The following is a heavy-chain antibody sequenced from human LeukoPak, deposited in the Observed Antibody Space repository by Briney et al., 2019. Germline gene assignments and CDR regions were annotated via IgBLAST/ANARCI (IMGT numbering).Heavy chain of an antibody. CDR3: AREKEVLYAEESYYYYGMDV. Sequence: PGGSLRRSCAASGFTFSSYWMSWVRQAPGKGLEWVANIKQDGSEKYYVDSVKGRFTISRDNAKNSLYLQMNSLRAEDTAVYYCAREKEVLYAEESYYYYGMDVWGQGTTVTVSS. CDR2: IKQDGSEK. D-gene: IGHD4-17*01. CDR1: GFTFSSYW. V-gene: IGHV3-7*01. J-gene: IGHJ6*02.